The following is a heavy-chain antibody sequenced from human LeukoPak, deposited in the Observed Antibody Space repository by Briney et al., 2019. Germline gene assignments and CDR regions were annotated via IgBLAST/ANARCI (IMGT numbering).Heavy chain of an antibody. D-gene: IGHD2-15*01. V-gene: IGHV1-46*01. J-gene: IGHJ5*02. Sequence: ASVRVSCKASGYTFTSYYMHWVRQAPGQGLEWMGIINPSGGSTSYAQKFQGRVTMTRDTSTSTVYMELSSLRSEDTAVYYCARGYCSGGSCYDWFDPWGQRTLVTVSS. CDR2: INPSGGST. CDR1: GYTFTSYY. CDR3: ARGYCSGGSCYDWFDP.